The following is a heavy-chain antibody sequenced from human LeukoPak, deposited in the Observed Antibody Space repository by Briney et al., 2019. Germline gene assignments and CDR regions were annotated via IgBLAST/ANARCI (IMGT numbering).Heavy chain of an antibody. D-gene: IGHD3-16*01. Sequence: GGSLRLSCAASGFTFSSHGMNWVRQAPGKGLEWVANIKQDGSEKYYVDSVKGRFTISRDNAKNSLYLQMNSLRAEDTAVYYCATLRVGVISFDYWGQGTLVTVSS. CDR2: IKQDGSEK. V-gene: IGHV3-7*01. J-gene: IGHJ4*02. CDR1: GFTFSSHG. CDR3: ATLRVGVISFDY.